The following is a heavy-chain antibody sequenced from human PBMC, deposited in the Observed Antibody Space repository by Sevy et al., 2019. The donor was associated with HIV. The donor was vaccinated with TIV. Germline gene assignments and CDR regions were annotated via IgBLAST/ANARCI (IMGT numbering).Heavy chain of an antibody. CDR3: ARTDARGLGYFDH. CDR1: GGSISSYY. D-gene: IGHD3-16*01. Sequence: SETLSLTCTVSGGSISSYYWSWIRQPPGKGLEWIGYIYYSGSTNYNPSLKSRVTISVDTSKNQFSLKLSSVTAADTAVYYCARTDARGLGYFDHWGQETLVTVSS. J-gene: IGHJ4*02. V-gene: IGHV4-59*01. CDR2: IYYSGST.